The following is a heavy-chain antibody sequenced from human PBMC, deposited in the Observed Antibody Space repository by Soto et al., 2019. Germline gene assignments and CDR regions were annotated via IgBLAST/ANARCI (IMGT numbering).Heavy chain of an antibody. CDR1: GASISTSIYY. CDR2: IYYSGST. CDR3: ARRFEYSTGWYYFDY. D-gene: IGHD6-19*01. Sequence: LETLSLTCTVSGASISTSIYYWGWIRQPPGKGLEWIGTIYYSGSTYYNPSLKSRVTISVDTSKNQFSLKLRSVTAADTAIYYCARRFEYSTGWYYFDYWGQGTLVTVSS. V-gene: IGHV4-39*01. J-gene: IGHJ4*02.